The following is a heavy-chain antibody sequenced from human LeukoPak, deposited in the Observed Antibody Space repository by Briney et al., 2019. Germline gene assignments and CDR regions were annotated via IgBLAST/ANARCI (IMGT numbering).Heavy chain of an antibody. D-gene: IGHD1-26*01. CDR2: IYPGDSDT. V-gene: IGHV5-51*01. CDR3: ARRERDWFVP. CDR1: GYSFASYW. J-gene: IGHJ5*02. Sequence: GESLKISCKGSGYSFASYWIGWVRQIPGKGLEWMGIIYPGDSDTTYNPSFQRQATISADKSISTAYLQWSSLKASDTAMYYCARRERDWFVPCGQGTVVTVSS.